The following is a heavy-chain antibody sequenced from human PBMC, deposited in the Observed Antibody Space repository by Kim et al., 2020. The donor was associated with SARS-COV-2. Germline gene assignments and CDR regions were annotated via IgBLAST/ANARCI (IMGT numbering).Heavy chain of an antibody. Sequence: YADSVKGRFTVPRDNAKNTLYLQMNSLRAEDTAGYYCARRQFTSGWYYFDYWRQGTLITVSS. V-gene: IGHV3-74*01. J-gene: IGHJ4*02. D-gene: IGHD6-19*01. CDR3: ARRQFTSGWYYFDY.